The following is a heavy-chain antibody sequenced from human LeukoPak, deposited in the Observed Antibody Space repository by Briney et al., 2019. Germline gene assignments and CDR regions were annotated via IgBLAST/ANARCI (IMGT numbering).Heavy chain of an antibody. CDR2: IYYSGST. Sequence: SETLSLTCTVSGGSTSSYYWSWIRQPPGKGLEWIGYIYYSGSTNYNPSLKSRLTISIDTSKNQFSLKLSSVTAADTAVYYCPRHSGAGTGFVYWGQGTLVTASS. CDR1: GGSTSSYY. CDR3: PRHSGAGTGFVY. V-gene: IGHV4-59*08. J-gene: IGHJ4*02. D-gene: IGHD6-19*01.